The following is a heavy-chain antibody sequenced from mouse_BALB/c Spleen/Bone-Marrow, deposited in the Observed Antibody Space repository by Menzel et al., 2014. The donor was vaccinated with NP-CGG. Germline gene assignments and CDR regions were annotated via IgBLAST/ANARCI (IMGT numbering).Heavy chain of an antibody. CDR3: ARSRNYRYDGGYAMDY. CDR2: IHPYNDGT. CDR1: GYTFTSYV. D-gene: IGHD2-14*01. V-gene: IGHV1-14*01. Sequence: EVQLQQSGPDLVKPGASGKMSCKASGYTFTSYVIHWVKQKPGQGLEWIGYIHPYNDGTRYNEKFKGKATLTSDKSSSTAYMELGSLTSEDSAVYYCARSRNYRYDGGYAMDYWGQGTSVTVSS. J-gene: IGHJ4*01.